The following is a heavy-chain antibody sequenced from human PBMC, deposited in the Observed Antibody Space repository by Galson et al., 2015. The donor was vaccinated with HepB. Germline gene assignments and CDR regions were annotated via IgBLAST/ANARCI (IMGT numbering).Heavy chain of an antibody. D-gene: IGHD3-9*01. Sequence: SLRLSCAASGFIFTDHAMHWARQAPGKGLEWVAVVSRHGTPKYYGDSVNGRFTISRDDSKNTVYLQMNSLRNDDTAIYYCAKDDNLLTGMADSWGQGQMVIVSS. CDR1: GFIFTDHA. V-gene: IGHV3-30*04. CDR3: AKDDNLLTGMADS. J-gene: IGHJ4*02. CDR2: VSRHGTPK.